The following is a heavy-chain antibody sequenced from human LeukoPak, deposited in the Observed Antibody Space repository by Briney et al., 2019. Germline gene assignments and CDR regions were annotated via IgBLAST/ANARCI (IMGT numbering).Heavy chain of an antibody. CDR1: GFTFSSYS. D-gene: IGHD1-26*01. Sequence: GGSLRLSCAASGFTFSSYSMNWVRQAPGKGLEWVSSISSSSSYIYYADSVKGRFTISRDNAKNSLYLQMNSPRAEDTAVYYCARISTSRVAATIMDWDYWGQGTLVTVSS. CDR2: ISSSSSYI. CDR3: ARISTSRVAATIMDWDY. V-gene: IGHV3-21*01. J-gene: IGHJ4*02.